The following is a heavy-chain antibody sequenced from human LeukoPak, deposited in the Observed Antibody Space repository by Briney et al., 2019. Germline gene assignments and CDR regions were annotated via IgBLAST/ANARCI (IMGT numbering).Heavy chain of an antibody. Sequence: PGGSLILSCSASGFTFKSHWMHWVRQSPGKGLVWVSRLSTDSTRENYADSVKGRFTVSRDNAKTPLYQQFNSLRDEDTVVYYCARGERRGPLDYWGQGTLVTVSS. V-gene: IGHV3-74*01. D-gene: IGHD1-1*01. CDR1: GFTFKSHW. CDR2: LSTDSTRE. CDR3: ARGERRGPLDY. J-gene: IGHJ4*02.